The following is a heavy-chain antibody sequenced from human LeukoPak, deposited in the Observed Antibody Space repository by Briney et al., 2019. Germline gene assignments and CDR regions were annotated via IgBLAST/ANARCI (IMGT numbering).Heavy chain of an antibody. J-gene: IGHJ4*02. CDR3: ARDEGSSWFFDN. D-gene: IGHD6-13*01. CDR2: ISGSGSTI. Sequence: PGGSLRLSCAASGFTFSRYELNWVRQAPGRGLEWISYISGSGSTIYYADSVKGRCTISRDNAKNSLYLQMNTLRAEDTAVYYCARDEGSSWFFDNWGQGTLVTVSS. V-gene: IGHV3-48*03. CDR1: GFTFSRYE.